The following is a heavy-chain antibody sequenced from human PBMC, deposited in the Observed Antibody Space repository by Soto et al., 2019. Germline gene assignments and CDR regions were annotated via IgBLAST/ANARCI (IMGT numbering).Heavy chain of an antibody. V-gene: IGHV1-8*01. CDR3: ARGSRMESTPFDP. D-gene: IGHD2-8*01. CDR2: MNPNSGNT. J-gene: IGHJ5*02. Sequence: SVKLSSKARGYTFTRCSISWVQQATGQGLEWMGWMNPNSGNTGYAQKFQGRVTMTRNTSISIAYMELSSLRSEDTAVYYCARGSRMESTPFDPWGQGTLVTVSS. CDR1: GYTFTRCS.